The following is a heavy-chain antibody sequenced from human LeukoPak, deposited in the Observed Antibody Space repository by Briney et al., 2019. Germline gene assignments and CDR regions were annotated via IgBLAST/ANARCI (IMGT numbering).Heavy chain of an antibody. D-gene: IGHD6-13*01. Sequence: GGSLRLSCAASGFTFSSYAMSWVRQAPGKGLEWVSAISGSGGGTYYADSVKGRFTISRDNSKNTLYLQMNSLRAEDTAVYYCAKVEWRRAAAGYLDWGQGTLVTVSS. CDR3: AKVEWRRAAAGYLD. J-gene: IGHJ4*02. V-gene: IGHV3-23*01. CDR2: ISGSGGGT. CDR1: GFTFSSYA.